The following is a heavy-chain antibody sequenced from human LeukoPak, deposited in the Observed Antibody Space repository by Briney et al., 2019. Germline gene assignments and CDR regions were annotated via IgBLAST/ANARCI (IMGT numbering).Heavy chain of an antibody. D-gene: IGHD6-25*01. V-gene: IGHV4-61*05. Sequence: PSETLSLTCTVSGGSISSSSYYWGWIRQPPGKGLEWIGYIYYSGSTNYNPSLKSRVTISVDTSKNQFSLKLSSVTAADTAVYYCARAGVYSSGWPFDYWGQGTLVTVSS. CDR1: GGSISSSSYY. J-gene: IGHJ4*02. CDR2: IYYSGST. CDR3: ARAGVYSSGWPFDY.